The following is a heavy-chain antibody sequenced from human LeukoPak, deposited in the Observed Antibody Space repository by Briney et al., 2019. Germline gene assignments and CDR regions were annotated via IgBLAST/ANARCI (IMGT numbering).Heavy chain of an antibody. CDR2: INPNRGGT. D-gene: IGHD1-26*01. J-gene: IGHJ4*02. V-gene: IGHV1-2*02. CDR1: GYTYTGYF. CDR3: ARRCGGSDQLDY. Sequence: ASVKVSCKASGYTYTGYFMHWVRQAPGQGVAWMGWINPNRGGTNYAQKFEGRVTLTRDTTISTTCIGLTSLMSDDTAIYYCARRCGGSDQLDYWGQGTLVTVSS.